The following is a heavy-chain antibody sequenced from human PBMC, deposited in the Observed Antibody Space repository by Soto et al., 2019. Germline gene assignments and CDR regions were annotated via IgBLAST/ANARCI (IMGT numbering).Heavy chain of an antibody. CDR3: ARGAYYYGSVTELIMVDP. CDR2: ISAYNGNT. V-gene: IGHV1-18*01. D-gene: IGHD3-10*01. Sequence: QVQLVQSGAEVKKPGASVKVSCKASGYTFTSYGISWVRQAPGQGLEWMGWISAYNGNTNYAQKLQGRVTMTPNTSTSAAYMELRSLRSEDPAVYYCARGAYYYGSVTELIMVDPWGQGTLVTVSS. CDR1: GYTFTSYG. J-gene: IGHJ5*01.